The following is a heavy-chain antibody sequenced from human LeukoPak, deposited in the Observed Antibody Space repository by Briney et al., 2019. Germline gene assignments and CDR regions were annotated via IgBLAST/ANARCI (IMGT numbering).Heavy chain of an antibody. D-gene: IGHD6-13*01. J-gene: IGHJ5*02. CDR1: GFTFSSYD. CDR2: IGTAGDT. Sequence: GGSLRLSCAASGFTFSSYDMHWVRQATGKGLEWVSAIGTAGDTYYPGSVKGRFTISRENAKNSLYLQMNSLRAGDTAVYYCARAAAGTGWFVPWGQGTLVTVSS. CDR3: ARAAAGTGWFVP. V-gene: IGHV3-13*01.